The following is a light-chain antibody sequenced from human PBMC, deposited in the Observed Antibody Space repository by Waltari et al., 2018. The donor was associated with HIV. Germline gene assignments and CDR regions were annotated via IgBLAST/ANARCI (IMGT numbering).Light chain of an antibody. CDR1: QSISSY. J-gene: IGKJ2*02. Sequence: DIQMTQSPSSLSASVGDRVTITCRASQSISSYLNWYQQKPGKAPKLLIYAASSLQSGVPSRFSGSGSGTDFTLTISSLQPEDFATYYCQQSYSTPPWTFGQGTKLEIK. CDR2: AAS. CDR3: QQSYSTPPWT. V-gene: IGKV1-39*01.